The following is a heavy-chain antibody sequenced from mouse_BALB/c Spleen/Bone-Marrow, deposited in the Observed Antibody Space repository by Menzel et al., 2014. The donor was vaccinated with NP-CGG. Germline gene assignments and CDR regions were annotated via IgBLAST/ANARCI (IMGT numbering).Heavy chain of an antibody. CDR2: INPYNDGT. V-gene: IGHV1-14*01. CDR1: GYTFTSYV. Sequence: VQLQQSGPELVKPGASVKMSCKASGYTFTSYVMHWVKQKPGQGLEWIGYINPYNDGTKYNEKFKGKATLTSDKSSSTAYMELSSLTSEDSAVYYCARPRQLGLPYYPDYWGQGTTLTVSS. CDR3: ARPRQLGLPYYPDY. J-gene: IGHJ2*01. D-gene: IGHD3-2*01.